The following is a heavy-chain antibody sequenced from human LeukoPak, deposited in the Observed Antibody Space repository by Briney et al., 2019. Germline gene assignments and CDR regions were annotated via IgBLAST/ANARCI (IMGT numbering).Heavy chain of an antibody. CDR2: ISAYNGNT. CDR1: GYTFTSYG. CDR3: ARDTGRNWFDP. J-gene: IGHJ5*02. V-gene: IGHV1-18*01. D-gene: IGHD1-14*01. Sequence: ASVKVSCKASGYTFTSYGISWVRQAPGQGLEWMGWISAYNGNTNYAQKLQGRVTMTTDTSTSTVYMELSSLRSEDTAVYYCARDTGRNWFDPWGQGTLVTVSS.